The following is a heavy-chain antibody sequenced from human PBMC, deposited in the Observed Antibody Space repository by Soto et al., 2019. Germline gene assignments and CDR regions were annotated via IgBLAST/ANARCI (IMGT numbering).Heavy chain of an antibody. CDR3: ARLPNWNYNYYYYYGMDV. CDR2: ISAYNGNT. CDR1: GYTFTSYG. V-gene: IGHV1-18*01. D-gene: IGHD1-7*01. Sequence: ASVKVSCKASGYTFTSYGISWVRQAPGQGLEWMGWISAYNGNTNYAQKLQGRVTMTTDTSTSTAYMELRSLRSDDTAVYYCARLPNWNYNYYYYYGMDVWGQGTTVTVSS. J-gene: IGHJ6*02.